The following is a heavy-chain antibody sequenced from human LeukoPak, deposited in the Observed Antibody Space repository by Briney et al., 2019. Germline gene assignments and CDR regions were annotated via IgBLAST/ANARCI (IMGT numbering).Heavy chain of an antibody. Sequence: ASVKVSCKASGYAFINNDINWVRQAPGQGLEWMGWISAYNGNTNYAQKLQGRVTMTTDTSTSTAYMELRSLRSDDTAVYYCATFDTAMVGYWGQGTLVTVSS. D-gene: IGHD5-18*01. CDR2: ISAYNGNT. CDR1: GYAFINND. J-gene: IGHJ4*02. CDR3: ATFDTAMVGY. V-gene: IGHV1-18*01.